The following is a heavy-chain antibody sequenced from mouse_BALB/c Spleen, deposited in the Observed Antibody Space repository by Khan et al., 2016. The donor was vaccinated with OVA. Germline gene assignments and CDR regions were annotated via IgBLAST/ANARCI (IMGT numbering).Heavy chain of an antibody. CDR2: ISTYYGDA. Sequence: QVQLQQSGAELVRPGVSVKISCKGSGYTFTDFTIHWVKQSHAMSLEWIGVISTYYGDADYSQKFKGKATMTVDKSSNTAYMDLARLTSEDSAIYYWARGGGGDRFLYWGQGTLVTVSA. CDR3: ARGGGGDRFLY. D-gene: IGHD3-2*01. V-gene: IGHV1S137*01. J-gene: IGHJ3*01. CDR1: GYTFTDFT.